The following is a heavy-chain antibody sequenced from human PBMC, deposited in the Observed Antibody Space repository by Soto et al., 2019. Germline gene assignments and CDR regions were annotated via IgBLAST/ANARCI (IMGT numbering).Heavy chain of an antibody. CDR3: ARDTNGLHY. CDR2: ISTDGSIT. CDR1: GLIFSNYK. Sequence: EVQLVESGGGLVQPEGSLRLSCAASGLIFSNYKMHWVRQAPGKGLVWVSRISTDGSITDYADSVKGRFTVSRDNAKNTLYLQMNSLRVDDTAVYYCARDTNGLHYWGQGTLVTVSS. D-gene: IGHD2-8*01. J-gene: IGHJ4*02. V-gene: IGHV3-74*01.